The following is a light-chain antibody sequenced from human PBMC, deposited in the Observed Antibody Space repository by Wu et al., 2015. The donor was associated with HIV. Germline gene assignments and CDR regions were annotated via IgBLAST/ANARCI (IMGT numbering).Light chain of an antibody. CDR1: QGINNY. J-gene: IGKJ1*01. Sequence: DIQLTQSPSFLSASVGDRVTITCRASQGINNYLAWYHQRPGKALKLLIYGASTLQSGVPSRFSGSGSGTEFTLTISSLQPEDFATYYCQQLNSYPRTFGQGTKV. V-gene: IGKV1-9*01. CDR3: QQLNSYPRT. CDR2: GAS.